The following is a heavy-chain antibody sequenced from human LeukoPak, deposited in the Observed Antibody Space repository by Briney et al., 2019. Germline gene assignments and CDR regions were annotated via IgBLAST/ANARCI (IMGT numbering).Heavy chain of an antibody. CDR3: ARETIPILASNHYFDN. V-gene: IGHV1-69*05. CDR2: IIPFFGTT. D-gene: IGHD3-9*01. CDR1: GDMFSNFT. Sequence: LVKVSCKSSGDMFSNFTISWVRQAPGQGLEWMGRIIPFFGTTNYAQKFQGRVSITTDGSTSTAYMELSSLTSEDTAVYYCARETIPILASNHYFDNWGQGTLVTVSS. J-gene: IGHJ4*02.